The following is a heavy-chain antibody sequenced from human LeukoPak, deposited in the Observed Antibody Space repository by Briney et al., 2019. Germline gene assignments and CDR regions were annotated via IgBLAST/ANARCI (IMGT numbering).Heavy chain of an antibody. CDR2: IKEDGSEI. Sequence: GGSLRLSCAASGFTFSNYWMNWVRQAPGKGPEWVANIKEDGSEIYYVDSVKGRFTISRANSKNTLYLQMNSLRAEDTAAYYCAKDLRVTTYVDWFDPWGQGTLVTVSS. CDR1: GFTFSNYW. V-gene: IGHV3-7*01. D-gene: IGHD4-17*01. J-gene: IGHJ5*02. CDR3: AKDLRVTTYVDWFDP.